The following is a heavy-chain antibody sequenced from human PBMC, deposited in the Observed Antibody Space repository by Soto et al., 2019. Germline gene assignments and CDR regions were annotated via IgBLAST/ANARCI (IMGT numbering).Heavy chain of an antibody. D-gene: IGHD3-10*01. CDR3: AREWFGELSNLFDP. CDR2: ISSSSSTI. CDR1: GFTFSSYS. J-gene: IGHJ5*02. V-gene: IGHV3-48*01. Sequence: EVQLVESGGGLVQPGGSLRLSCAASGFTFSSYSMNWVRQAPGKGLEWVSYISSSSSTIYYADSVKGRFTISRDNAKNSLYLQMNSLRAEDTAVYYCAREWFGELSNLFDPWGQGNLVTVSS.